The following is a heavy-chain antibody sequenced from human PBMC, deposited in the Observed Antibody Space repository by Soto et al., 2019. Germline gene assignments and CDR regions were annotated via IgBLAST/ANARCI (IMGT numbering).Heavy chain of an antibody. Sequence: PSETLSLTCAVFGESFSGYHWTWIRQSTGKGLDWIGEINLSGNTNYNPSLKSRVTISIDTSKKEFSLKLTSVTAADTAIYYCARVLVTYGGIMVPYNWFDTWGQGNLVTVSS. V-gene: IGHV4-34*01. J-gene: IGHJ5*02. D-gene: IGHD3-16*01. CDR1: GESFSGYH. CDR2: INLSGNT. CDR3: ARVLVTYGGIMVPYNWFDT.